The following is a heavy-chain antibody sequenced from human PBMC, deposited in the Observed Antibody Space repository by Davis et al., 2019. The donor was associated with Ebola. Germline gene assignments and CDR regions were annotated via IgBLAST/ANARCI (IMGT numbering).Heavy chain of an antibody. CDR1: GITFSSYG. CDR2: IPYDGNDI. Sequence: SLKISCAASGITFSSYGMHWLRQAPDKGLEWVAVIPYDGNDISYAESVRGRFTISRDNSKNTLHLQMNSLRTEDTALYYCVKDRWGAAFDMWGQGTMVTVSS. D-gene: IGHD7-27*01. J-gene: IGHJ3*02. CDR3: VKDRWGAAFDM. V-gene: IGHV3-30*18.